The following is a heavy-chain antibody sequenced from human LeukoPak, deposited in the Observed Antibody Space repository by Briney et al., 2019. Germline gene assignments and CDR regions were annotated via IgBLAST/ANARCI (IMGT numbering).Heavy chain of an antibody. CDR2: IYTSGST. CDR3: ARIAAAGTQKYFQH. CDR1: GGSISSGSYY. J-gene: IGHJ1*01. D-gene: IGHD6-13*01. Sequence: SQTLSLTCTVSGGSISSGSYYWGWIRQAAGKGREGIGRIYTSGSTNYNPSLKSRVTISVDTSKNQFSLKLSSVTAADTAVYYCARIAAAGTQKYFQHWGQGTLVTVSS. V-gene: IGHV4-61*02.